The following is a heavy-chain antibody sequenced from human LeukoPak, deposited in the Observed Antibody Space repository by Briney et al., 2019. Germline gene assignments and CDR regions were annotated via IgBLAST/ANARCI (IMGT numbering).Heavy chain of an antibody. CDR1: GGSISSGDYY. CDR3: ARGPRGGPDAFDI. J-gene: IGHJ3*02. Sequence: PSETLSLTCTVSGGSISSGDYYWSWIRQPPGKGLEWIGYIYYSGSTYYNPSLKSRATISVDTSKNQFSLKLSSVTAADTAVYYCARGPRGGPDAFDIWGQGTMVTVSS. CDR2: IYYSGST. V-gene: IGHV4-30-4*08. D-gene: IGHD3-10*01.